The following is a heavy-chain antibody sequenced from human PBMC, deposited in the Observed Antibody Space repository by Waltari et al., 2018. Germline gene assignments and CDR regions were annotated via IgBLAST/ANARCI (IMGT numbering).Heavy chain of an antibody. CDR1: GFTFDIYA. D-gene: IGHD1-1*01. CDR2: LSGSCGDT. J-gene: IGHJ5*02. V-gene: IGHV3-23*01. Sequence: EVQLLESGGGSAQPGESLRLSCAASGFTFDIYAMSWVRQAPGEGLEWVSSLSGSCGDTYYADSVKGRFTVSRDNSKNKVYLQMNNLRAEDTAVYYCTKDLTTAPGNVNWFHPWGQGTLVTVSS. CDR3: TKDLTTAPGNVNWFHP.